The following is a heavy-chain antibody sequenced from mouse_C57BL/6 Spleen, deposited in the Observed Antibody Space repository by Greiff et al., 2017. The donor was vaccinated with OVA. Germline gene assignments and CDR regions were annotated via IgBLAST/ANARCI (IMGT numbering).Heavy chain of an antibody. CDR2: INPNNGGT. D-gene: IGHD1-1*01. V-gene: IGHV1-18*01. J-gene: IGHJ1*03. CDR3: ARYYYGRGWYFDV. Sequence: EVQLVESGPELVKPGASVKIPCKASGYTFTDYNMDWVKQSHGKSLEWIGDINPNNGGTIYNQKFKGKATLTVDKSSSTAYMELRSLTSEDTAVYYGARYYYGRGWYFDVWGTGTTVTVSS. CDR1: GYTFTDYN.